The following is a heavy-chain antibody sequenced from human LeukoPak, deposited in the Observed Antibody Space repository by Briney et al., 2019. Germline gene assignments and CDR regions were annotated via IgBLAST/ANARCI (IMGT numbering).Heavy chain of an antibody. CDR1: GFTFSSYA. CDR2: ISSNGGST. D-gene: IGHD2-21*01. J-gene: IGHJ6*03. Sequence: PGGSLRLSCAASGFTFSSYAMHWVRQAPGKGLEYVSAISSNGGSTYYANPVKGRFTISRDNSKNTLYLQMGSLRAEEMAVYYCARATRLVNAKEGYYYMDVCGKGTTVTVSS. V-gene: IGHV3-64*01. CDR3: ARATRLVNAKEGYYYMDV.